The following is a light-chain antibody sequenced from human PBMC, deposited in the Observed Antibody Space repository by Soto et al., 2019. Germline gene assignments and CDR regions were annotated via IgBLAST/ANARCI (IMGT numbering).Light chain of an antibody. CDR2: AES. Sequence: ASQSISSYLIWHKQKTGKAPNIXIYAESSLQSGVPYRLSGSGSGTDLNLTISSLQPEDFATYYCQKSFSTPWTFGQGTKVDIK. CDR3: QKSFSTPWT. CDR1: QSISSY. J-gene: IGKJ1*01. V-gene: IGKV1-39*01.